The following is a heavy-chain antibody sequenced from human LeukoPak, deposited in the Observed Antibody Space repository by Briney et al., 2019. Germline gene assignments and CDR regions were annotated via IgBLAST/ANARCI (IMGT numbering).Heavy chain of an antibody. J-gene: IGHJ4*02. D-gene: IGHD5-18*01. CDR2: IYSGGST. V-gene: IGHV3-66*02. Sequence: GGSLRLSCAASGFTFSSYSMNWVRQAPGKGLEWVSVIYSGGSTYYADSVKGRFTISRDNSKNTLYLQMNSLRAEDTVVYYCANQGIQLWSGLDYWGQGTLVTVSS. CDR3: ANQGIQLWSGLDY. CDR1: GFTFSSYS.